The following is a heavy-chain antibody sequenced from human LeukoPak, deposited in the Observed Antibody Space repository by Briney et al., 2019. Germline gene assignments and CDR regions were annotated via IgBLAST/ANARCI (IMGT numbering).Heavy chain of an antibody. V-gene: IGHV3-30-3*01. D-gene: IGHD4-17*01. CDR1: GFTFSSYA. J-gene: IGHJ4*02. CDR2: TSYDGSNK. Sequence: GGSLRLSCAASGFTFSSYAMHWVRQAPGKGLEWVAVTSYDGSNKYYADSVKGRFTISRDNSKNTLYLQMNSLRAEDTAVYYCARASSDYGEEVWGQGTLVTVSS. CDR3: ARASSDYGEEV.